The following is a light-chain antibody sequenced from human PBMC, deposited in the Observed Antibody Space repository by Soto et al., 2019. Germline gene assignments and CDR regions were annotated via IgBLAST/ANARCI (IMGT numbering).Light chain of an antibody. CDR2: KAS. V-gene: IGKV1-5*03. CDR1: QSISDW. J-gene: IGKJ1*01. CDR3: QYYDSYSWT. Sequence: DIQMTQSPSTLSASVGDRVTITCRASQSISDWLAWYQQKPGKAPKFLIYKASNLESGVPSRFSGSGSATEFTLTISSVQPDDFATYYCQYYDSYSWTFGQGTKVEIK.